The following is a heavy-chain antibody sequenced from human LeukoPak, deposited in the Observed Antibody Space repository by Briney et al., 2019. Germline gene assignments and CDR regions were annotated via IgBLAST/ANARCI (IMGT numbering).Heavy chain of an antibody. V-gene: IGHV3-23*01. D-gene: IGHD3-10*01. J-gene: IGHJ3*02. CDR3: ASDDPGRHDAFDI. Sequence: GGSLRLSCAASGFTFSSYAMSWVRQAPGKGLEWVSGISPSGDITYYADSVKGRFTISRDNAKNSLYLQMNSLRAEDTAVYYCASDDPGRHDAFDIWGQGTMVTVSS. CDR2: ISPSGDIT. CDR1: GFTFSSYA.